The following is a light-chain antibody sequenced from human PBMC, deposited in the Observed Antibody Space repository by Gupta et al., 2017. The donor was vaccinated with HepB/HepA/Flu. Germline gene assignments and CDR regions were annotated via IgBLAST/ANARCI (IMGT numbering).Light chain of an antibody. CDR3: QQSYNSPWT. CDR2: LSS. V-gene: IGKV1-39*01. J-gene: IGKJ1*01. Sequence: DIQMTQSPSSLSASVGDRVIITCWTTHDISRYLNWYQQRPGQAPKLLIYLSSSLQKGVPSRFSGSGSGTDFTLTISSLQPEDFATYFCQQSYNSPWTFGLGTKVEIK. CDR1: HDISRY.